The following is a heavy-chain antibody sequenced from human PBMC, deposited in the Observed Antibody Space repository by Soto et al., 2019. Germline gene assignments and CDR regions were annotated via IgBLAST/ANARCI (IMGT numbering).Heavy chain of an antibody. CDR3: ARAATWGYSSGFYYFDY. J-gene: IGHJ4*02. V-gene: IGHV3-48*03. CDR1: GFTFSSYE. Sequence: AGGSLRLSCAASGFTFSSYEMNWVRQAPGKGLEWVSYISSSGSTIYYADSVKGRFTISRDNAKNSLYLQMNSLRAEDTAVYYCARAATWGYSSGFYYFDYWGQGTLVTVSS. CDR2: ISSSGSTI. D-gene: IGHD6-19*01.